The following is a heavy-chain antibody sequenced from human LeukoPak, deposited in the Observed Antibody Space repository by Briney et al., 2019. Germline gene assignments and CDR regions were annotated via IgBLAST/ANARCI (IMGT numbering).Heavy chain of an antibody. J-gene: IGHJ3*02. Sequence: ASVKVSCKASGYTFTGYYMHWVRQAPGQGLEWMGWINPNSGGTNYAQKFQGRVTMTRDTSISTAYMELSRLRSDDTAVYYCARDPYDFWSGNNAFDIWGQGTMVTVSS. CDR1: GYTFTGYY. CDR2: INPNSGGT. CDR3: ARDPYDFWSGNNAFDI. V-gene: IGHV1-2*02. D-gene: IGHD3-3*01.